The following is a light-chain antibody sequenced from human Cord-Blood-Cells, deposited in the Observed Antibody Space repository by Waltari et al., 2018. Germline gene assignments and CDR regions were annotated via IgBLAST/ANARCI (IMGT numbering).Light chain of an antibody. CDR1: SSDVGGYNY. CDR2: DVS. V-gene: IGLV2-14*01. J-gene: IGLJ2*01. CDR3: SSYTSSSTLV. Sequence: QSALTQPASVSGSPGQSITISCTGTSSDVGGYNYVSWFQQHPGKAPKRMIYDVSNRPAGVSNRFSGSKSGNTASLTISGLQAEDEADYYCSSYTSSSTLVFGGGTKLTAL.